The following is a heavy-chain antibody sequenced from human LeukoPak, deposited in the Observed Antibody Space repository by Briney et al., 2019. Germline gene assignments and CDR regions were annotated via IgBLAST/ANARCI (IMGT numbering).Heavy chain of an antibody. D-gene: IGHD1-26*01. J-gene: IGHJ4*02. CDR2: ISYDGSNK. Sequence: GGSLRLSCAASGFTFSSYAMHWVRQAPGKGLEWVAVISYDGSNKYYADSVKGRFTISRDNSKNTLYLQMNSLRAEDTAVYYCARAVGAFDYWGQGTLATVSS. CDR3: ARAVGAFDY. CDR1: GFTFSSYA. V-gene: IGHV3-30-3*01.